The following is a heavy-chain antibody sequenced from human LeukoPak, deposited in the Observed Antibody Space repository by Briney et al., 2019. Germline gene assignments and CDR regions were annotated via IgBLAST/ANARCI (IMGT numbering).Heavy chain of an antibody. CDR2: IRYDGSNK. CDR3: PKATPYGIVVVPAAIGSNYYYMDV. D-gene: IGHD2-2*02. CDR1: GFTFSSYG. V-gene: IGHV3-30*02. Sequence: GGSLRLSCAASGFTFSSYGMHWVRQAPGKGLEWVAFIRYDGSNKYYADSVKGRFTISRDNSKNTLYLQMNSLRAEDTAVYYCPKATPYGIVVVPAAIGSNYYYMDVWGKGTTVTVSS. J-gene: IGHJ6*03.